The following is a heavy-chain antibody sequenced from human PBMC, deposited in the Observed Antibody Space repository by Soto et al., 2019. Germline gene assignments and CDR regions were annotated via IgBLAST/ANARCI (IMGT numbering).Heavy chain of an antibody. CDR3: AREAYYDSSGYWAY. CDR2: ISAYNGNT. V-gene: IGHV1-18*01. Sequence: QVQLVQSGAEVKKPGASVKVSCKASGYTFTSYGISWVRQAPGQGLEWMGWISAYNGNTNYAQKLQGRVTMTTGTSTSTAYMELRSMRSDDTAVYYCAREAYYDSSGYWAYWGQGTLVTVSS. CDR1: GYTFTSYG. D-gene: IGHD3-22*01. J-gene: IGHJ4*02.